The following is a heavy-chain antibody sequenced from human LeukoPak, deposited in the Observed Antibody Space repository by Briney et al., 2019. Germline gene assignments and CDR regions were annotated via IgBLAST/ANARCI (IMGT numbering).Heavy chain of an antibody. Sequence: SETLSLTCAVSGGSISSSNWWIWVRQPPGKGLEWIGYIYYSGCTNYNPSLKSRVTISVDTSKNQFSLKLSSVTAADTAVYYCARVTGYMIEDYFDYWGQGTLVTVSS. D-gene: IGHD3-22*01. J-gene: IGHJ4*02. V-gene: IGHV4-4*02. CDR2: IYYSGCT. CDR3: ARVTGYMIEDYFDY. CDR1: GGSISSSNW.